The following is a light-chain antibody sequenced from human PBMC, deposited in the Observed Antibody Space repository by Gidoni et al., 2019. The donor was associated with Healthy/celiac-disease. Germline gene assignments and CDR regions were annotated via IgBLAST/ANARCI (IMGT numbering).Light chain of an antibody. CDR2: AAS. CDR3: QQLTSYPVT. V-gene: IGKV1-9*01. CDR1: QGIRSY. J-gene: IGKJ1*01. Sequence: DIQLTQSPSFLSASVGDRVTITCWASQGIRSYLAWYQQKPGKAPTLLLYAASTLQRGVPSRFSGSGSGTAFTLPISSLQPADFAASYCQQLTSYPVTFGQGTKVEIK.